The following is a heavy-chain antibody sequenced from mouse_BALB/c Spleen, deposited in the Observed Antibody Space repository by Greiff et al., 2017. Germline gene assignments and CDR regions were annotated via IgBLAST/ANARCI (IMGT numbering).Heavy chain of an antibody. V-gene: IGHV5-15*02. CDR1: GFTFSDYG. CDR2: ISNLAYSI. Sequence: EVQGVESGGGLVQPGGSRKLSCAASGFTFSDYGMAWVRQAPGKGPEWVAFISNLAYSIYYADTVTGRFTISRENAKNTLYLEMSSLRSEDTAMYYCARVGNYEVYFDVWGAGTTVTVSA. D-gene: IGHD2-1*01. J-gene: IGHJ1*01. CDR3: ARVGNYEVYFDV.